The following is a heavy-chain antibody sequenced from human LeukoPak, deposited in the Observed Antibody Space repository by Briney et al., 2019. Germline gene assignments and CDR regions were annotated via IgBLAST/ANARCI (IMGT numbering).Heavy chain of an antibody. J-gene: IGHJ4*02. V-gene: IGHV3-23*01. CDR1: GFTFSSYA. Sequence: GGSLRLSCAASGFTFSSYAVSWVRQAPGKGLEWVSSISGSGVATYSADSVKGRFTISRDNSKNTLYLQMNSLRAEDTAVYYCAKDWGYSSSQGYYFDYSGQGTLVTVSS. D-gene: IGHD6-13*01. CDR3: AKDWGYSSSQGYYFDY. CDR2: ISGSGVAT.